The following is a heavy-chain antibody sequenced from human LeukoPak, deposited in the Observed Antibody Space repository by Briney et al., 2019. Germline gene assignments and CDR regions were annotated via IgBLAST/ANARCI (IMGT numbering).Heavy chain of an antibody. V-gene: IGHV3-48*01. CDR3: ARDWGRLYGSFDP. CDR1: GFTFSSYS. J-gene: IGHJ5*02. Sequence: PGGSLRLSCAASGFTFSSYSMNWVRQAPGKGLEGVSYICSSSSTIYYADSVKGRFTISRDNAKNSLYLQMNSLRAEDTAVYYCARDWGRLYGSFDPWGQGTLVTVSS. CDR2: ICSSSSTI. D-gene: IGHD2-8*01.